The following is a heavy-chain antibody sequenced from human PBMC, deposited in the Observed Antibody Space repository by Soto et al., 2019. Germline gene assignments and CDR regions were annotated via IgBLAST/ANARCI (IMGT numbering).Heavy chain of an antibody. D-gene: IGHD6-13*01. Sequence: PGGSLRLSCVGSGFAFSFYAMTWVRQAPGKGLEWVSGIGGNGARTHYADSVKARFTISRDNSKNTLYLQMNSLRAEDTAVYYCTSTYSSNWYAGNWGPGTLVTVSS. CDR2: IGGNGART. CDR3: TSTYSSNWYAGN. CDR1: GFAFSFYA. V-gene: IGHV3-23*01. J-gene: IGHJ4*02.